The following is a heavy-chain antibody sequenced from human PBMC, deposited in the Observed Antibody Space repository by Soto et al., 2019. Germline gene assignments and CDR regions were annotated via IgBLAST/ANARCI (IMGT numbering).Heavy chain of an antibody. D-gene: IGHD2-2*02. CDR1: XYTFTSYA. J-gene: IGHJ6*03. CDR3: AYTASRGYDYYYYMEV. Sequence: ASRKVSCKASXYTFTSYAMHWARQPHSQRLEWMGWINAGNGNTKYSQKFQGRVTITRDTSASTAYMELSSLRSEDTAVYYCAYTASRGYDYYYYMEVWGKGTTVTVSS. CDR2: INAGNGNT. V-gene: IGHV1-3*01.